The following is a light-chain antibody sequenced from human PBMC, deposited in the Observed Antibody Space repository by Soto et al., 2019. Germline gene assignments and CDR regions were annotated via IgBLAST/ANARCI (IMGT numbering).Light chain of an antibody. V-gene: IGKV1-5*03. J-gene: IGKJ1*01. Sequence: IQLTQSPSTLSVSVGDRVTITCLASQTISSWLAWYQQKPGKAPKLPIYKASTLKSGVPSRFSGSGSGTEFTLTISSLQPDDFATYYCQHYNSYSETFGQGTKVDIK. CDR1: QTISSW. CDR2: KAS. CDR3: QHYNSYSET.